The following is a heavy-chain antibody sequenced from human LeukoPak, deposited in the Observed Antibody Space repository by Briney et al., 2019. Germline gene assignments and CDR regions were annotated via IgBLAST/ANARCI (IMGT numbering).Heavy chain of an antibody. V-gene: IGHV3-74*01. Sequence: PGGSLRLSCAASGFTFSSYWMHWVRQAPGKGLVWVSRIKSDGSNTNYADSVKGRFTISRDNAKNTLHLQMNSLRAEDTAVYYCAKENGGSGFTDAFDIWGQGTMVTVSS. CDR1: GFTFSSYW. D-gene: IGHD3-10*01. CDR2: IKSDGSNT. CDR3: AKENGGSGFTDAFDI. J-gene: IGHJ3*02.